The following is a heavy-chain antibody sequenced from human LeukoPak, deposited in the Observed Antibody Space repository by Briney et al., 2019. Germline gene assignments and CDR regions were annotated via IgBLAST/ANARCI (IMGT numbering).Heavy chain of an antibody. CDR2: IIPIFGTA. D-gene: IGHD1-7*01. Sequence: SVKVSCKASGGTFSSYAISWVRQAHGQGLEWMGGIIPIFGTANYAQKFQGRVTITADESTSTAYMELSSLRSEDTAVYYCARNGITGTTRRAFDIWGQGTMVTVSS. V-gene: IGHV1-69*01. CDR3: ARNGITGTTRRAFDI. CDR1: GGTFSSYA. J-gene: IGHJ3*02.